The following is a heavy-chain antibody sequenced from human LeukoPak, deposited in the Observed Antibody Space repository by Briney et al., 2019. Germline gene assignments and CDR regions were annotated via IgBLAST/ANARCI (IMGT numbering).Heavy chain of an antibody. CDR1: GFTFSSYA. Sequence: PGGSLRLSCAASGFTFSSYAITWVRQAPGKGLEWVSAVSSNGAKTYYADSVKGRFTISRDNAKNSLYLQMNSLRAEDTAVYYCARDGRYSSGWYEYYFDYWGQGTLVTVSS. CDR3: ARDGRYSSGWYEYYFDY. J-gene: IGHJ4*02. D-gene: IGHD6-19*01. V-gene: IGHV3-23*01. CDR2: VSSNGAKT.